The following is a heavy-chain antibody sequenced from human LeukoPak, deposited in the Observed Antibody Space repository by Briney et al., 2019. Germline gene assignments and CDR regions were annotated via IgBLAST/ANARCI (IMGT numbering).Heavy chain of an antibody. J-gene: IGHJ4*02. CDR2: ISGSSSYI. Sequence: GGSLRLSCAASGFTFSSYSMNWVRQAPGKGPEWVSSISGSSSYIYYADSVKGRFTISRDNAKNSLYLQMNSLRAEDTGVYYCARAPITVFGVVDNDYWGQGTLVTVSS. D-gene: IGHD3-3*01. CDR1: GFTFSSYS. V-gene: IGHV3-21*01. CDR3: ARAPITVFGVVDNDY.